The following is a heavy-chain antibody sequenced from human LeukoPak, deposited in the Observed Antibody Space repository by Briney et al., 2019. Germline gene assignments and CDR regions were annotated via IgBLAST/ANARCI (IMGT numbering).Heavy chain of an antibody. CDR3: AREASGGYFDY. D-gene: IGHD4-23*01. J-gene: IGHJ4*02. V-gene: IGHV1-46*01. Sequence: SVTVSYKASGYTFSGYYIHWVRQAPGQGHERVGLIQPTGDSINYAQKFRGRVTMTRDASTSTVYMDLNSLTSEATAVHYCAREASGGYFDYWGQGTLVTVSS. CDR2: IQPTGDSI. CDR1: GYTFSGYY.